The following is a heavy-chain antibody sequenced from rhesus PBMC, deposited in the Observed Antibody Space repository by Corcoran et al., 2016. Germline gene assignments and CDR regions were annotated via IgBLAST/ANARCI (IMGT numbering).Heavy chain of an antibody. CDR1: GFTFSSYG. J-gene: IGHJ4*01. D-gene: IGHD4-29*01. V-gene: IGHV3S5*01. CDR2: ISKGVGST. CDR3: ANYDYGSSYDFDY. Sequence: EVQLVESGGGLVQPGGSLRLSCAASGFTFSSYGMTWVRQAPGKGLEWVSYISKGVGSTYYADSVKGRFTISRDNSKNTLSLQMNSLRAEDTAVYYCANYDYGSSYDFDYWGQGVLVTVSS.